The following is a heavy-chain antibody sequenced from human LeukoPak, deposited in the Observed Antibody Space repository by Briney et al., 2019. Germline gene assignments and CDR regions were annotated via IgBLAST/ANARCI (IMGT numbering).Heavy chain of an antibody. J-gene: IGHJ4*02. CDR1: GFTFSSYG. V-gene: IGHV3-23*01. CDR3: AKKAQYNGNYPLDY. CDR2: TSDRGDYT. D-gene: IGHD1-26*01. Sequence: GGSLRLSCAASGFTFSSYGMHWVRQAPGKGLEWVSGTSDRGDYTYYADSVKGRFTISRDNSKNTLYLQMNSLRAEDTALYFCAKKAQYNGNYPLDYWGQGTLVTVSS.